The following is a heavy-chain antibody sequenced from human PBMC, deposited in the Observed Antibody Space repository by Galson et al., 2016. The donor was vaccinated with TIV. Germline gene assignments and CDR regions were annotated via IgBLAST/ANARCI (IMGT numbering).Heavy chain of an antibody. CDR1: GFTFSRFG. J-gene: IGHJ4*02. D-gene: IGHD4-17*01. V-gene: IGHV3-33*01. CDR2: ILSDGSQQ. Sequence: SLRLSCAASGFTFSRFGMHWVRQAPGKGLEWLAVILSDGSQQKYADSVRGRFTISRDQSKNTLFLQMYSLRAEDTAVYYCATGSNYGDFGGPEFENWGRGTLVTVSS. CDR3: ATGSNYGDFGGPEFEN.